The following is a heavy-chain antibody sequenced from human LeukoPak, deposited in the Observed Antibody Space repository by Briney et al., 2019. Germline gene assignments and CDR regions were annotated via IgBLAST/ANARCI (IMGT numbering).Heavy chain of an antibody. Sequence: ASVKVPCKASGYTFTGYYMHWVRQAPGQGLEWMGWINPNSGGTNYAQKFQGRVTTTRDTSISTAYMELSRLRSDDTAVYYCARGGLVVVVAASIDPWGQGTLVTVSS. J-gene: IGHJ5*02. D-gene: IGHD2-15*01. CDR2: INPNSGGT. V-gene: IGHV1-2*02. CDR3: ARGGLVVVVAASIDP. CDR1: GYTFTGYY.